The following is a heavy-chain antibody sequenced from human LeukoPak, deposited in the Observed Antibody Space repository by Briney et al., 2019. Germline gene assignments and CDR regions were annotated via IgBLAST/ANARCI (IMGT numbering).Heavy chain of an antibody. CDR2: ISWNSGSI. CDR3: APGESSDY. Sequence: PGRSLRLSCAASGFTFDDYAMHWVRQAPGKGLEWVSGISWNSGSIGYADSVKGRFTISRDNAKNSLYLQMNSLRAEDPALYYCAPGESSDYWGQGTLVTVSS. CDR1: GFTFDDYA. V-gene: IGHV3-9*01. J-gene: IGHJ4*02. D-gene: IGHD3-10*01.